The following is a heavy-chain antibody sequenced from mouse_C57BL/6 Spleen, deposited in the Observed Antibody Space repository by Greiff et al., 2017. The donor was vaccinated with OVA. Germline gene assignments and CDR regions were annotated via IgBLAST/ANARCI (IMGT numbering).Heavy chain of an antibody. CDR1: GFTFSSYA. J-gene: IGHJ4*01. CDR2: ISSGGDYI. Sequence: EVKVEESGEGLVKPGGSLKLSCAASGFTFSSYAMSWVRQTPEKRLEWVAYISSGGDYIYYADTVKGRFTISRDNARNTLYLQMSSLKSEDTAMYYCTRSAYYSKFYAMDYWGQGTSVTVSS. CDR3: TRSAYYSKFYAMDY. V-gene: IGHV5-9-1*02. D-gene: IGHD2-5*01.